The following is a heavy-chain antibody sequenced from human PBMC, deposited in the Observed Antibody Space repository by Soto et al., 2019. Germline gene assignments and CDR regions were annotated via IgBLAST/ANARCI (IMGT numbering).Heavy chain of an antibody. CDR1: GFIFSSYA. V-gene: IGHV3-23*01. CDR2: ISGSGGST. J-gene: IGHJ6*03. Sequence: GGSLRLSCAASGFIFSSYAMSWVRQAPGKGLEWVSAISGSGGSTYYADSVKGRFTISRDNSKNTLYLQMNSLRAEDTAVYYCAKAGTTGTTHYYYYYMDVWGKGTTVTVSS. D-gene: IGHD1-1*01. CDR3: AKAGTTGTTHYYYYYMDV.